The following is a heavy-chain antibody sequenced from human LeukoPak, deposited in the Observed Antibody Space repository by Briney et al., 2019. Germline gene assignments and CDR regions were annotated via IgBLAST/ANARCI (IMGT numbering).Heavy chain of an antibody. CDR1: GFTFSSHG. V-gene: IGHV3-23*01. D-gene: IGHD3-10*01. CDR2: ISGSGGST. Sequence: GGSLRLSCAASGFTFSSHGMNWVRQAPGKGLEWVSAISGSGGSTYYADSVKGRFTISRDNSKNTLYLQMNSLRAEDTAVYYCARNYGSGSYYFDYWGQGTLVTVSS. J-gene: IGHJ4*02. CDR3: ARNYGSGSYYFDY.